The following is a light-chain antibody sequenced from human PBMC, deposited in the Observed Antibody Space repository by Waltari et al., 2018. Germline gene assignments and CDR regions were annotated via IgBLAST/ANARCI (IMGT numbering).Light chain of an antibody. J-gene: IGLJ1*01. V-gene: IGLV2-8*01. CDR2: EVS. CDR3: SSYAGSTNYV. Sequence: QSALTQPPSASGSPGQSVTISCTGTSRDVGVYNYVSWYQQHPGKAPKLMIYEVSKRPSGVPDRFSGSKSGNTASLTVSGLQAEDEADYYCSSYAGSTNYVFGTGTKVTVL. CDR1: SRDVGVYNY.